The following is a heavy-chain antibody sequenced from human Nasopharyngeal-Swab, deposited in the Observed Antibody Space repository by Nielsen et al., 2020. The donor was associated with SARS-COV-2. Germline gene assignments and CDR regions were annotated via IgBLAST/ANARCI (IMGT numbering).Heavy chain of an antibody. CDR3: ARDRGARDIVVVPATTRYYYYGMDV. V-gene: IGHV3-30*03. Sequence: SCAASGFTFSSYGMHWVRQAPGKGLEWVAVISYDGSNKYYADSVKGRFTISRDNSKNTLYLQMNSLRAEDTAVYYCARDRGARDIVVVPATTRYYYYGMDVWGQGTTVTVSS. J-gene: IGHJ6*02. CDR1: GFTFSSYG. D-gene: IGHD2-2*01. CDR2: ISYDGSNK.